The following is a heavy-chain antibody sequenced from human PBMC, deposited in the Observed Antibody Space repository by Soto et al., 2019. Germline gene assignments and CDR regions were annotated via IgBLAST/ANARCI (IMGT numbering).Heavy chain of an antibody. CDR3: ARDSSGWSPEYFHD. J-gene: IGHJ1*01. V-gene: IGHV1-3*04. CDR1: GYTFTHYA. CDR2: IKTADGDT. D-gene: IGHD6-19*01. Sequence: ASVKVSCKASGYTFTHYAMHWVRQAPGQRPEWMGWIKTADGDTRYSQMFQGRVTITRDTSASTAYMELSSLKSEDTAVYYCARDSSGWSPEYFHDRGQGALGTLSS.